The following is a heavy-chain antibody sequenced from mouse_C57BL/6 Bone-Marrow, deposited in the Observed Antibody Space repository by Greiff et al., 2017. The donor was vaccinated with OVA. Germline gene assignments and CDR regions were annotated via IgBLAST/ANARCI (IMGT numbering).Heavy chain of an antibody. CDR3: ARDYYGSSYVGNFDY. Sequence: VHVKQSVAELVRPGASVKLSCTASGFNIKNTYMHWVKQRPEQGLEWIGRIDPANGNTKYAPKFQGKATITADTSSNTAYLQLSSLTSEDTAIYYCARDYYGSSYVGNFDYWGQGTTLTVSS. V-gene: IGHV14-3*01. CDR1: GFNIKNTY. J-gene: IGHJ2*01. CDR2: IDPANGNT. D-gene: IGHD1-1*01.